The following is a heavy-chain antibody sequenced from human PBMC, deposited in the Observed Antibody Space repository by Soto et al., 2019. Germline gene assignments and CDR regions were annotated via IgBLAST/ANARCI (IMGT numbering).Heavy chain of an antibody. CDR3: VRWGLVPHFDL. J-gene: IGHJ2*01. V-gene: IGHV3-7*05. D-gene: IGHD3-16*01. Sequence: PGGSLRLSCAASEFTFSNYWMTWVRQAPGKGPEWVASIKTDGSEKYYVDSVKGRFTISRDNARNSLYLQVNSLRAEDTAAYYCVRWGLVPHFDLWGRGTLVTVSS. CDR2: IKTDGSEK. CDR1: EFTFSNYW.